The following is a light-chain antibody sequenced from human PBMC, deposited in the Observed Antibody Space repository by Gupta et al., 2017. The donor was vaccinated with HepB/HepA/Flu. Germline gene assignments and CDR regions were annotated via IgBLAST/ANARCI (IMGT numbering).Light chain of an antibody. Sequence: VLPPSPGTLSLSPGERATLSCRASQSVSNSYLAWYQQKPGQAPRLLIYSTSTRAAGIPERFSGSGSGTDFTLTITRLEPEDFAVYYCQQFGGAVPLTFGGGTKVEIK. V-gene: IGKV3-20*01. CDR1: QSVSNSY. J-gene: IGKJ4*01. CDR2: STS. CDR3: QQFGGAVPLT.